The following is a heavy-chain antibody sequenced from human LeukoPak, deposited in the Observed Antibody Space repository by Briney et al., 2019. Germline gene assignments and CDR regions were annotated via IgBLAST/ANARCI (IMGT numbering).Heavy chain of an antibody. CDR2: INPSGGNT. Sequence: GASVKVSCKASGYSFTSYYIHWVRQAPGQGLEWMGIINPSGGNTSYAPKFQGRVTMTRDTSTSTVYMELSSLRSEDTAVYYCARDIYTSGSLGYWGQGTLVTVSS. D-gene: IGHD3-10*01. V-gene: IGHV1-46*01. CDR1: GYSFTSYY. J-gene: IGHJ4*02. CDR3: ARDIYTSGSLGY.